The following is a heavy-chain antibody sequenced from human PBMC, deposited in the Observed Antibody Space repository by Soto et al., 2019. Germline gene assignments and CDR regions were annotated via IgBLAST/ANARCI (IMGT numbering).Heavy chain of an antibody. V-gene: IGHV4-31*03. D-gene: IGHD3-3*01. CDR3: ARTYYDFWSCYSPKYYFDY. CDR2: IYYSGST. CDR1: GGSISSGGYY. Sequence: QVQLQESGPGLVKPSQTLSLTCTVSGGSISSGGYYWSWIRQHPGKGLEWIGYIYYSGSTYYNPSLTSRVTISVDTSKNQFSLKLSSVTAADTAVYYCARTYYDFWSCYSPKYYFDYWGQGTLVTVSS. J-gene: IGHJ4*02.